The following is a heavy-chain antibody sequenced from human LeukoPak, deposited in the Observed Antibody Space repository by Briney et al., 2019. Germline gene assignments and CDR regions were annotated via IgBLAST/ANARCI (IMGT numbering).Heavy chain of an antibody. CDR2: ISYDGSNK. J-gene: IGHJ4*02. Sequence: GGSLSPSFAAPGFTFISIAMHGFARAPGKGLEGGAVISYDGSNKYYADSVKGRFTISRDNSKNTLYLQMNSLRAEDTAVYYCARDPSPGGYSYGFDYWGQGTLVTVSS. CDR1: GFTFISIA. D-gene: IGHD5-18*01. V-gene: IGHV3-30-3*01. CDR3: ARDPSPGGYSYGFDY.